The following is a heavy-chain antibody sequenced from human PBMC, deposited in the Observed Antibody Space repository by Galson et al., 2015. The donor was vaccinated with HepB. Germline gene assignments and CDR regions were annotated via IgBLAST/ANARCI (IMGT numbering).Heavy chain of an antibody. CDR3: ARLRFERWLRGCGLVDS. CDR2: VLSSGSA. Sequence: SETLSLTCTVSGDSIGRSSSYWGWIRQPPGKGLEWIGSVLSSGSAYYKSSLRSRISVSLDTSENQFSLSLRSVTAADTAVYYCARLRFERWLRGCGLVDSWGQGTLVTVSS. D-gene: IGHD5-24*01. CDR1: GDSIGRSSSY. J-gene: IGHJ4*02. V-gene: IGHV4-39*07.